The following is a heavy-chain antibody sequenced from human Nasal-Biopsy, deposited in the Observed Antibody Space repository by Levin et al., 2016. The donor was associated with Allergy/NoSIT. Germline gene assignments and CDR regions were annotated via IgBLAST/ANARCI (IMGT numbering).Heavy chain of an antibody. D-gene: IGHD3/OR15-3a*01. CDR3: AREDFNDAFDI. Sequence: ASVKVSCKASGYRFVDSYIHWVRQAPGQGLEWMGRIIPIVGVTNYAQKFQGRITNTADKSTGTAYMELSSLTSEDTATYYCAREDFNDAFDIWGQGTPVIVSS. J-gene: IGHJ3*02. V-gene: IGHV1/OR15-1*04. CDR1: GYRFVDSY. CDR2: IIPIVGVT.